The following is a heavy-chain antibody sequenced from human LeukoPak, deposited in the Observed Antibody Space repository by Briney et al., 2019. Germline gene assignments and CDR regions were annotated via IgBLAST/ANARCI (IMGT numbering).Heavy chain of an antibody. J-gene: IGHJ5*02. V-gene: IGHV4-59*13. D-gene: IGHD5-24*01. CDR1: GGSISSYY. CDR3: ARVRGGWLQPNWFDP. Sequence: SETLSLTCTVSGGSISSYYWSWIRQPPGKGLEWIGYIYYSGSTNYNPSLKSRVTISVDTSKNQFSLKLSSVTAADTAVYYCARVRGGWLQPNWFDPWGQGTLVTVSS. CDR2: IYYSGST.